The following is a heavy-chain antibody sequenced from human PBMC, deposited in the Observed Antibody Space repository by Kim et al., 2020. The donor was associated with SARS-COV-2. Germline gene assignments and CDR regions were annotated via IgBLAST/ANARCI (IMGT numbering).Heavy chain of an antibody. J-gene: IGHJ4*02. CDR1: GYSISSGYY. V-gene: IGHV4-38-2*02. Sequence: SETLSLTCSVSGYSISSGYYWGWIRQSPGKGLEWIGSIYHSGSTYYNPSLKSRVTISVDPPKNQFSLKLSSVTAADTAVYYCARAVAAAGCIFDSWGQGT. CDR3: ARAVAAAGCIFDS. D-gene: IGHD6-13*01. CDR2: IYHSGST.